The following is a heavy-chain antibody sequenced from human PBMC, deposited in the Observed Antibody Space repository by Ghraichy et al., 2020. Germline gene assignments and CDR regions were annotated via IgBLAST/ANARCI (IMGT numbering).Heavy chain of an antibody. V-gene: IGHV3-48*02. J-gene: IGHJ4*02. Sequence: GGSLRLSCAASGFIFSDYSMSWVRQAPGKGLEWVSYISSSSSVIYYADSVKGRFTISRDNAKNSLYLQMNSLRDEDTAVYYCARVSGYGSLADHPDYWGQGTLVTVSS. CDR2: ISSSSSVI. CDR3: ARVSGYGSLADHPDY. D-gene: IGHD5-12*01. CDR1: GFIFSDYS.